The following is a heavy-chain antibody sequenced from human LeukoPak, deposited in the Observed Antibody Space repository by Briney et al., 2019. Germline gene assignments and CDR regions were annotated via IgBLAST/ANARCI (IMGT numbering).Heavy chain of an antibody. CDR1: GYTFTSYG. CDR3: ARDHTMVRGVNHGMDV. V-gene: IGHV1-18*04. CDR2: ISAYNGNT. D-gene: IGHD3-10*01. Sequence: ASVNVSRKASGYTFTSYGISWVRQAPGQGLEWMGWISAYNGNTNYAQKLQGRVTMTTDTSTSTAYMELRSLRSDDTAVYYCARDHTMVRGVNHGMDVWGKGTTVTVSS. J-gene: IGHJ6*04.